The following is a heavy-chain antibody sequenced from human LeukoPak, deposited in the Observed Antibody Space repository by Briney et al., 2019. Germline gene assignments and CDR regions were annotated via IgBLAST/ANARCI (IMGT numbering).Heavy chain of an antibody. D-gene: IGHD4-17*01. CDR1: GYTFTGYY. CDR2: INPNSGGT. CDR3: AREHDYGDSGGY. J-gene: IGHJ4*02. Sequence: GASVKVSCKASGYTFTGYYMHWVRQAPGQGLEWMGRINPNSGGTNYAQKFQGRVTMTRDTSISTADMELSRLRSDGTAVYYCAREHDYGDSGGYWGQGTLVTVSS. V-gene: IGHV1-2*06.